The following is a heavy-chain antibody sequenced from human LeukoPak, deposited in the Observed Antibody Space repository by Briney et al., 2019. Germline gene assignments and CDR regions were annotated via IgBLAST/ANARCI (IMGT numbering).Heavy chain of an antibody. CDR3: ARQGDYYDSSGYL. CDR2: IYYSGST. CDR1: DDSITMYY. J-gene: IGHJ5*02. Sequence: PSETLSLTCTVSDDSITMYYWTWIRQPPGKGLEWIGYIYYSGSTNYNPSLKSRVTISVDTSKNQFSLKLSSVTAADTAVYYCARQGDYYDSSGYLWGQGTLVTVSS. V-gene: IGHV4-59*01. D-gene: IGHD3-22*01.